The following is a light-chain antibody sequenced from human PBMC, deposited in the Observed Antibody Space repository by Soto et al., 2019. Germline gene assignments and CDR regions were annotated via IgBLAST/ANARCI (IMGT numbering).Light chain of an antibody. CDR2: KAS. Sequence: DIQITQSPSTLSASVGDRVTITCRASQSVSSWLAWYQQRPGNAPNLLIYKASSLESGVPSRFSGSGSGTEFTLTVSSLQPDDFATYYCQQYDSYPLTFGGGTKVDIK. J-gene: IGKJ4*01. CDR3: QQYDSYPLT. V-gene: IGKV1-5*03. CDR1: QSVSSW.